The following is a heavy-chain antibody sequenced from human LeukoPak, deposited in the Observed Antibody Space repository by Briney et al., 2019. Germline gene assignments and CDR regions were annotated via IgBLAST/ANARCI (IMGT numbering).Heavy chain of an antibody. D-gene: IGHD3-10*01. V-gene: IGHV3-21*01. CDR2: ISSSSSSYI. CDR3: ARDRRITMVRGVVRWFDP. CDR1: GFTFSSYS. Sequence: GGSLRLSCAASGFTFSSYSMNWVRQAPGKGLEWVSSISSSSSSYIYYADSVKGRFTISRDNAKNSLYLQMNSLRAEDTAVYYCARDRRITMVRGVVRWFDPWGQGTLVTVSS. J-gene: IGHJ5*02.